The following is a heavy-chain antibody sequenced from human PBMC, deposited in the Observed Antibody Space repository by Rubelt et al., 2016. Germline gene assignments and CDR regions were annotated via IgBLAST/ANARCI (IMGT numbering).Heavy chain of an antibody. V-gene: IGHV4-34*11. Sequence: QVQLQQWGAGLLKPSETLSLTCAVYGGSFSGYYWSWIRQPPGKGLEWIGSIYYSGSTYYNPSLKSGGTMSIDKSKNQFSLILSSVNAADTAMYSCARVDGYSSSWPFGYWGQGTLVTVAS. CDR3: ARVDGYSSSWPFGY. CDR1: GGSFSGYY. CDR2: IYYSGST. J-gene: IGHJ4*02. D-gene: IGHD6-13*01.